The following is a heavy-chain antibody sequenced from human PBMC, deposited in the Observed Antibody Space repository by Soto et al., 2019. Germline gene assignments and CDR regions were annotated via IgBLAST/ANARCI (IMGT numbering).Heavy chain of an antibody. D-gene: IGHD3-3*01. Sequence: PSETLSLTCTVSGGSISSSSYYWGWIRQPPGKGLEWIGSIYYSGSTYYNPSLKSRVTISVDTSKNQFSLKLSSVTAADTAVYYCARKNDFWSGRRNYWFDPWGQGTLVTSPQ. CDR2: IYYSGST. J-gene: IGHJ5*02. CDR3: ARKNDFWSGRRNYWFDP. V-gene: IGHV4-39*01. CDR1: GGSISSSSYY.